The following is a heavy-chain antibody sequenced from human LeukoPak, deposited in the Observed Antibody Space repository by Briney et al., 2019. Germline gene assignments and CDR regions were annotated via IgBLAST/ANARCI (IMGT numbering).Heavy chain of an antibody. CDR1: GYTFTSYG. J-gene: IGHJ4*02. CDR3: ARDDGTVTTADGFDY. Sequence: GASVKVSXKASGYTFTSYGISWVRQAPGQGLEWMGWISAYNGNTNYAQKLQGRVTMTTDTSTSTAYMELRSLRSDDTAMYYCARDDGTVTTADGFDYWGQGTLVTVSS. CDR2: ISAYNGNT. V-gene: IGHV1-18*01. D-gene: IGHD4-11*01.